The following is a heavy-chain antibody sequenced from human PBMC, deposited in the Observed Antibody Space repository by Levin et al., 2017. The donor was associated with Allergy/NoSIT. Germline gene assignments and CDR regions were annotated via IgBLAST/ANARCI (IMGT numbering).Heavy chain of an antibody. CDR2: IRSKVNSYAT. V-gene: IGHV3-73*01. CDR1: GFTFSGSA. D-gene: IGHD3-22*01. J-gene: IGHJ4*02. Sequence: GGSLRLSCAASGFTFSGSAIHWVRQASGKGLEWVGRIRSKVNSYATAYAASVKGRFTISRDDSKNTAYLQMNSLKTEDTAVYYCTRRNADDSSGYFWTWGQGTLVTVSS. CDR3: TRRNADDSSGYFWT.